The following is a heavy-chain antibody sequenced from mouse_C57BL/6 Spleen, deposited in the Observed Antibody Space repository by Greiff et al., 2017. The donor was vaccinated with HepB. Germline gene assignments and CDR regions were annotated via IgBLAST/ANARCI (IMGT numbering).Heavy chain of an antibody. CDR2: IHPNSGST. J-gene: IGHJ2*01. D-gene: IGHD1-1*01. Sequence: QVHVKQPGAELVKPGASVKLSCKASGYTFTSYWMHWVKQRPGQGLEWIGMIHPNSGSTNYNEKFKSKATLTVDKSSSTAYMQLSSLTSEDSAVYYCARPATVVAGDYFDYWGQGTTLTVSS. CDR3: ARPATVVAGDYFDY. CDR1: GYTFTSYW. V-gene: IGHV1-64*01.